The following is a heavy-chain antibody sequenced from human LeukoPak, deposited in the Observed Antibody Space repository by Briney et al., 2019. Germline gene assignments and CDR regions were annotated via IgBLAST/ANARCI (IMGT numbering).Heavy chain of an antibody. CDR2: FDPEDGET. V-gene: IGHV1-24*01. CDR1: GDTLTESS. CDR3: ATGQARYSSGWYYFDY. Sequence: ASLKDSSEVSGDTLTESSMHCVRQAPGKRLEWMGGFDPEDGETIYAQKFQGRVTMTEDTSTDTAYMELSSLRSEDTAVYYCATGQARYSSGWYYFDYWGQGTLVTVSS. J-gene: IGHJ4*02. D-gene: IGHD6-19*01.